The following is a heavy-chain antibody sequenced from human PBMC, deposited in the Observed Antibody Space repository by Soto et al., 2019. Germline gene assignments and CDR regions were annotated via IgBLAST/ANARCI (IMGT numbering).Heavy chain of an antibody. D-gene: IGHD2-21*02. CDR3: AHSIVTASLLDY. J-gene: IGHJ4*02. V-gene: IGHV2-5*02. CDR1: GFSLSTSGLG. Sequence: QITLKESGPTLVKPPQTLTLTCTFSGFSLSTSGLGVGWIRQPPGKALEWLALIYWDDDKRYSPSLKSRLTITKDTSKNQVVLTMTNMDPVDTATYYCAHSIVTASLLDYWGQGTLVTVSS. CDR2: IYWDDDK.